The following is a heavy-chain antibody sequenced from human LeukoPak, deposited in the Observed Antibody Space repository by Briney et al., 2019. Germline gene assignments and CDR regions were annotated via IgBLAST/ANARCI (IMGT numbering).Heavy chain of an antibody. D-gene: IGHD2-21*02. CDR1: GVSISSYY. J-gene: IGHJ6*02. CDR3: ARPAYCGGDCYHYGMDV. V-gene: IGHV4-39*01. CDR2: IYYSGST. Sequence: PSETLSLTCTVSGVSISSYYWGWIRQPPGKGLEWIGSIYYSGSTYYNPSLKSRVTISVDTSKNQFSLKLSSVTAADTAVYYCARPAYCGGDCYHYGMDVWGQGTTVTVSS.